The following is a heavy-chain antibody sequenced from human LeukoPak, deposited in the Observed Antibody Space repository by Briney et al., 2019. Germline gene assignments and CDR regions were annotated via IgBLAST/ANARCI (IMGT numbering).Heavy chain of an antibody. D-gene: IGHD2-2*02. Sequence: HPGGSLRLSCAASGFTFDDYAMHWVRQAPGKGLEWVSGISWNSGSIGYADSVKGRFTISRDNAKNSLYLQMNSLRAEDTALYYCAKGRRQLLYHNWFDPWGQGTLVTVSS. CDR1: GFTFDDYA. CDR3: AKGRRQLLYHNWFDP. J-gene: IGHJ5*02. V-gene: IGHV3-9*01. CDR2: ISWNSGSI.